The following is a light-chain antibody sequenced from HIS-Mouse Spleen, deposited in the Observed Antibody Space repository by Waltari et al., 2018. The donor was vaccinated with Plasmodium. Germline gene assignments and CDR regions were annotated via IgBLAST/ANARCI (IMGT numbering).Light chain of an antibody. V-gene: IGLV2-8*01. CDR1: SSHAAGSNY. CDR3: SSYAGSNNLV. CDR2: EVS. Sequence: QSALTPPPSASGSPGPSVPLPCTGTSSHAAGSNYVSWYQQHPVKAPKLMIYEVSNRPSGVPDRFSGSKSGNTASLTVSGLQAEDEADYYCSSYAGSNNLVFGGGTKLTVL. J-gene: IGLJ2*01.